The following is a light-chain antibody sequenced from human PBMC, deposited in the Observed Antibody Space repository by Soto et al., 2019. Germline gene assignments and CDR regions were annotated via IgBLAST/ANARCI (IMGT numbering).Light chain of an antibody. CDR3: QQSDSYPRT. CDR2: AAS. Sequence: IQLTQSPSSLSASVGDRVTITCRAGQGISSSLAWYQQKPGKAPNLLISAASTLQTGVPSRFSGSGSGTDFALTISSLQPEDFATYYCQQSDSYPRTFGQGTKVEIK. J-gene: IGKJ1*01. CDR1: QGISSS. V-gene: IGKV1-9*01.